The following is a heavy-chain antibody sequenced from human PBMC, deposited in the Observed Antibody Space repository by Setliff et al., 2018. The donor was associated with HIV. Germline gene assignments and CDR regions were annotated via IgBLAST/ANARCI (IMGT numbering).Heavy chain of an antibody. D-gene: IGHD5-12*01. V-gene: IGHV3-33*01. CDR1: GFTFSPYA. J-gene: IGHJ4*02. CDR2: IWADEIAK. Sequence: GGSLRLSCATSGFTFSPYAIHWVRQAPGMGLEWVAMIWADEIAKFYADSVKGRFTISRDNSKNTMYLQMNTLRVEDTAVYYCARDPPGSGFHLDYWGQGTPVTVSS. CDR3: ARDPPGSGFHLDY.